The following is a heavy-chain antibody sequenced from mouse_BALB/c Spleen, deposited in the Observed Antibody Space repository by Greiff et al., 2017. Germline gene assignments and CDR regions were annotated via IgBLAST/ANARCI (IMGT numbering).Heavy chain of an antibody. CDR2: ISSGSSTI. D-gene: IGHD1-1*01. V-gene: IGHV5-17*02. CDR3: ARKKDYGDAMDY. Sequence: DVKLVESGGGLVQPGGSRKLSCAASGFTFSSFGMHWVRQAPEKGLEWVAYISSGSSTIYYADTVKGRFTISRDNPKNTLFLQMTSLRSEDTAMYYCARKKDYGDAMDYWGQGTSVTVSS. CDR1: GFTFSSFG. J-gene: IGHJ4*01.